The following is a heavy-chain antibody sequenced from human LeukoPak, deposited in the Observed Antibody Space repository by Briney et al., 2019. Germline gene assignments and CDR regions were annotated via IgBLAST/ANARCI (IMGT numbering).Heavy chain of an antibody. D-gene: IGHD3-22*01. CDR3: ARKRGWDSSGYRPRYFDY. CDR2: ISSSSSYI. V-gene: IGHV3-21*01. Sequence: PGGSLRLCCAASGFTFSSYSMNWVRQAPGKGLEWVSSISSSSSYIYYADSVKGRFTISRDNAKNSLYLQMNSLRAEDTAVYYCARKRGWDSSGYRPRYFDYWGQGTLVTVSS. J-gene: IGHJ4*02. CDR1: GFTFSSYS.